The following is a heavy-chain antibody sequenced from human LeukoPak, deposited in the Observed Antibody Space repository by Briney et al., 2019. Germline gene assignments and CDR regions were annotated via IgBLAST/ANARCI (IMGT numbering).Heavy chain of an antibody. V-gene: IGHV4-59*01. CDR3: ARGVYRAAAQYAY. J-gene: IGHJ4*02. CDR1: GGSISSYY. CDR2: IYYSGNT. D-gene: IGHD6-13*01. Sequence: SETLSLTCTVSGGSISSYYWSWIRQPPGKGLEWIGDIYYSGNTNYNPSLKSRLTPSLDTSNNQFSLKLSSVTAADPAVYYCARGVYRAAAQYAYWGQGTLVTHSS.